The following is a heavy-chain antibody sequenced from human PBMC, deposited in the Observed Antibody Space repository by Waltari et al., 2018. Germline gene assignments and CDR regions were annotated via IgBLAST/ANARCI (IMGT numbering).Heavy chain of an antibody. CDR2: INPSGGST. D-gene: IGHD1-1*01. CDR3: ARDLRTTDAFDI. V-gene: IGHV1-46*01. CDR1: GYTFPSYY. J-gene: IGHJ3*02. Sequence: QVQLVQSGAEVKKPGASVKVSCKASGYTFPSYYMHWVRQAPGQGLEWMGIINPSGGSTSYAQKFQGRVTMTRDTSTSTVYMELSSLRSEDTAVYYCARDLRTTDAFDIWGQGTMVTVSS.